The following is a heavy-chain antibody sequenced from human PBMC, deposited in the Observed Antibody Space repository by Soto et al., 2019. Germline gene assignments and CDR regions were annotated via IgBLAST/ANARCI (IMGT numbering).Heavy chain of an antibody. D-gene: IGHD6-19*01. J-gene: IGHJ4*02. CDR3: ARDPSGWGLDV. CDR1: GFTFSNYD. Sequence: GGSLRLSCAASGFTFSNYDMHWVRQAPGKGLEWVSAIGKAGDTHYPGSVKGRFTISRENAKNSLYLQMNSLRAEDTAVYYCARDPSGWGLDVWGQGALVPVSS. V-gene: IGHV3-13*01. CDR2: IGKAGDT.